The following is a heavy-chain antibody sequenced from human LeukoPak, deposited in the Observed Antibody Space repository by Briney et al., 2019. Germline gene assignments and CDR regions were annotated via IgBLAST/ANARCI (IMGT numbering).Heavy chain of an antibody. D-gene: IGHD6-6*01. CDR2: INPNSGNT. V-gene: IGHV1-2*06. J-gene: IGHJ4*02. CDR3: ARGNSISLFE. CDR1: GYTFTAYY. Sequence: SVKVSCKASGYTFTAYYMHWVRQAPGQGLEWMGRINPNSGNTNYAQKFQGRVTMTRDTSISTAYMELSRLRSDDTAVYYCARGNSISLFEWGQGTLVTVSS.